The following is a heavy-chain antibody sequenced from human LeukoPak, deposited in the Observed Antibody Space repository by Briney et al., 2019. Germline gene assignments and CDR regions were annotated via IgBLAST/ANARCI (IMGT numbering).Heavy chain of an antibody. CDR3: ARHDYDTLTGYSINWFDP. D-gene: IGHD3-9*01. CDR1: GGSINTGRHY. Sequence: SQTLSLTCTVSGGSINTGRHYWGWVRQPPGKGLEWIAIILNSGTTFYNPSLKSRATMSLVTSRNQFSLKLSSVTAADTAVYYCARHDYDTLTGYSINWFDPWGQGTLVTVSS. CDR2: ILNSGTT. J-gene: IGHJ5*02. V-gene: IGHV4-39*01.